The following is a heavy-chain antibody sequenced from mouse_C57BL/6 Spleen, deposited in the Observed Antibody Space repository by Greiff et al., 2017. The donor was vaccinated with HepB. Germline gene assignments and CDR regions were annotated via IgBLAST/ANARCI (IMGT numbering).Heavy chain of an antibody. CDR2: FYPGSGSI. CDR1: GYTFTEYT. CDR3: ARHDDDDYYGSSPFAY. D-gene: IGHD1-1*01. V-gene: IGHV1-62-2*01. Sequence: VQLQQSGAELVKPGASVKLSCKASGYTFTEYTIHWVKQRSGQGLEWIGWFYPGSGSIKYNEKFKDKATLTADKSYSTVYMELSRLTSEDSAVYFFARHDDDDYYGSSPFAYWGQGTLVTVSA. J-gene: IGHJ3*01.